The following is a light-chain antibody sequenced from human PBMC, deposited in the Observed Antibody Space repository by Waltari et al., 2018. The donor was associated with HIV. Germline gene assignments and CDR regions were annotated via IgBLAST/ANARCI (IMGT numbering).Light chain of an antibody. V-gene: IGKV3-11*01. CDR1: QRISDY. Sequence: EIVLTQSPDTLSLSPGERATLSCRTSQRISDYLAWYQKKPGQAPRLLIYDTSNRAAGIPARFSGSGSGTDFTLTISSLEPEDFAVYYCQQRSNWSTFGQGTKLEIK. J-gene: IGKJ2*01. CDR3: QQRSNWST. CDR2: DTS.